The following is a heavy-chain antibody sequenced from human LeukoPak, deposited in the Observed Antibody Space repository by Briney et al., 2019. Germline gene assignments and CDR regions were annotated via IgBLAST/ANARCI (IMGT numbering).Heavy chain of an antibody. V-gene: IGHV1-69*05. D-gene: IGHD2-2*01. J-gene: IGHJ4*02. CDR2: IIPIFGTA. CDR3: ASRGYCSSTSCRGFDY. CDR1: GGTFSSYA. Sequence: GASVKVSCKASGGTFSSYAISWVRQAPGQGLEWMGGIIPIFGTANYAQKFRGRVTITTDESTSTAYMELSSLRSEDTAVYYCASRGYCSSTSCRGFDYWGQGALVTVSS.